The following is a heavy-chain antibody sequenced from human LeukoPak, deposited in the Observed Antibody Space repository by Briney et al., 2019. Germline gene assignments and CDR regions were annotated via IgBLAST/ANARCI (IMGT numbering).Heavy chain of an antibody. D-gene: IGHD3-9*01. V-gene: IGHV4-61*02. J-gene: IGHJ5*02. CDR3: ARDLIGVGYDILTGYDNWFDP. Sequence: PSQTLSLTCTVSGGSISSGTYYWSWIRQPAGKGLEWIGRIYTSGSTNYNPSLKSRVTISVDTSKNQFSLKLSSVTAADTAVYYCARDLIGVGYDILTGYDNWFDPWGQGTLVTVSS. CDR1: GGSISSGTYY. CDR2: IYTSGST.